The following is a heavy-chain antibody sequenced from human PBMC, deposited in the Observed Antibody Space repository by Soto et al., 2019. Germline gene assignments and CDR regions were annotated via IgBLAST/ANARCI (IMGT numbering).Heavy chain of an antibody. D-gene: IGHD3-22*01. J-gene: IGHJ4*02. CDR3: ARFNISGYYYGFDY. Sequence: QVQLQESGPGLVKPSQTLSLTCTVSGGSISSGGYYWSWIRQHPGKGLELIGYISYSGSTYYNPSLKSRVIITVYTSKNQFSLKLSAVTAADTAVYYCARFNISGYYYGFDYWGQGTLVTFSS. V-gene: IGHV4-31*03. CDR2: ISYSGST. CDR1: GGSISSGGYY.